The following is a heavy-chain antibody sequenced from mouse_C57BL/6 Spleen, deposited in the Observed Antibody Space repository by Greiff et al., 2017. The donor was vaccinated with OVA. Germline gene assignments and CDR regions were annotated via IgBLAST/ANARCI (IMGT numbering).Heavy chain of an antibody. CDR2: INPSNGGT. D-gene: IGHD2-2*01. CDR1: GYTFTSYW. J-gene: IGHJ1*03. CDR3: ARSTMVTRYWYFDV. V-gene: IGHV1-53*01. Sequence: QVQLQQPGTELVKPGASVKLSCKASGYTFTSYWMHWVKQRPGQGLEWVGNINPSNGGTKYNEKFKSKATLTVDKSSSTAYMQLSSLTSEDSAVYYCARSTMVTRYWYFDVWGTGATVTVSS.